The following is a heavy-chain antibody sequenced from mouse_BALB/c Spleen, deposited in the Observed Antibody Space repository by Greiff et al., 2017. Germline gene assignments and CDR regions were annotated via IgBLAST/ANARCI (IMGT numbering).Heavy chain of an antibody. CDR2: ISSGGGST. CDR1: GFAFSSYD. Sequence: EVQRVESGGGLVKPGGSLKLSCAASGFAFSSYDMSWVRQTPEKRLEWVAYISSGGGSTYYPDTVKGRFTISRDNAKNTLYLQMSSLKSEDTAMYYCARHEGGTEAMDYWGQGTSVTVSS. D-gene: IGHD3-3*01. J-gene: IGHJ4*01. CDR3: ARHEGGTEAMDY. V-gene: IGHV5-12-1*01.